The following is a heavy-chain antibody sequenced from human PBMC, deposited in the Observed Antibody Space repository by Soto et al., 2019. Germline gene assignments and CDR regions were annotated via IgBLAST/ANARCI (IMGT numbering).Heavy chain of an antibody. J-gene: IGHJ4*02. CDR2: ISYDGRNK. Sequence: QVQLVESGGGVVQPGRSLRLSCAASGFTFSSYGMHWVRQAPGKGLEWVAVISYDGRNKYYADSVKGRFTISRDNSKNTLYLQMNSLRADDTAVYYCAKDDKGRIAVSGLDYWGQGTRVTVSS. D-gene: IGHD6-19*01. CDR1: GFTFSSYG. CDR3: AKDDKGRIAVSGLDY. V-gene: IGHV3-30*18.